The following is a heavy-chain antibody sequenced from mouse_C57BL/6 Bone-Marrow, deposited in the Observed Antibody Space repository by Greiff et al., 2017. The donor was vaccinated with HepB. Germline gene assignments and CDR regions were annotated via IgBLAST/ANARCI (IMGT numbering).Heavy chain of an antibody. Sequence: QVQLQQPGAELVRPGASVTLSCKASGYTFTDYEMHWVKQTPVHGLEWIGAIDPETGGTAYNQKFKGKAILTADKSSSTAYMELRSLTSEDSAVYYCTRGTYGNDYWGQGTTLTVSS. V-gene: IGHV1-15*01. J-gene: IGHJ2*01. D-gene: IGHD1-1*01. CDR2: IDPETGGT. CDR3: TRGTYGNDY. CDR1: GYTFTDYE.